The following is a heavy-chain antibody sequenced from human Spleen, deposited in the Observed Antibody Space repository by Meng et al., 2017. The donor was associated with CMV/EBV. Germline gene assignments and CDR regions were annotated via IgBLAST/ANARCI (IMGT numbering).Heavy chain of an antibody. Sequence: SETLSLTCAVYGGSFSGYSWTWIRQPPGKGLEWIGSIHYSGSTYYNPSLKSRVTFSMDTSKNQFSLNLKSVTAADTAVYYCARVRSRLLRYLEYWGRGTLVAVSS. J-gene: IGHJ4*02. CDR1: GGSFSGYS. CDR2: IHYSGST. V-gene: IGHV4-34*01. CDR3: ARVRSRLLRYLEY. D-gene: IGHD2-15*01.